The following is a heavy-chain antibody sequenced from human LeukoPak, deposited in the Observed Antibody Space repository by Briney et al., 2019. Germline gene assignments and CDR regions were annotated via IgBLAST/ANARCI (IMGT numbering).Heavy chain of an antibody. Sequence: GGSLRLSCAASGFTFSSYGMHWVRRAPGKGLEWVAVISYDGSNKYYADSVKGRFTISRDNSKNTLYLQMNSLRAEDTAVYYCAKDSMDYGMDVWGQGTTVTVSS. CDR1: GFTFSSYG. J-gene: IGHJ6*02. V-gene: IGHV3-30*18. CDR3: AKDSMDYGMDV. D-gene: IGHD3-3*02. CDR2: ISYDGSNK.